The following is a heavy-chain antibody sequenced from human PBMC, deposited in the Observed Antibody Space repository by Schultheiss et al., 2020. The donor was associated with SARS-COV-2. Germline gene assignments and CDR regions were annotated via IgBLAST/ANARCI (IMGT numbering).Heavy chain of an antibody. Sequence: GGSLRLSCAASGFTFSDYYMSWIRQAPGKGLEWVSYISSSSSYTNYADSVKGRFTISRDNSKNTLYLQMNSLRAEDTAVYYCAREHRSGRGAFDIWGQGTMVTVSS. CDR1: GFTFSDYY. D-gene: IGHD3-10*01. V-gene: IGHV3-11*06. CDR2: ISSSSSYT. CDR3: AREHRSGRGAFDI. J-gene: IGHJ3*02.